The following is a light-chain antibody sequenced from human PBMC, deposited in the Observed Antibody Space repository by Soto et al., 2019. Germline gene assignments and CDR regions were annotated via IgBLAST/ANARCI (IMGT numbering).Light chain of an antibody. V-gene: IGKV3-15*01. CDR3: QQYHNWGE. Sequence: EIVMPQSPATLSVSPGERATLSCRASQSVSSNLAWYQQKPGQAPRLLIYGASTRATGIPARFSGSGSGTEFTLTISSLQSEDFAVYYCQQYHNWGEFGQGTKVDIK. CDR1: QSVSSN. CDR2: GAS. J-gene: IGKJ1*01.